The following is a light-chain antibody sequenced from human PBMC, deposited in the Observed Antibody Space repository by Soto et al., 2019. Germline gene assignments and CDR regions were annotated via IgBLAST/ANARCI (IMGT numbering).Light chain of an antibody. V-gene: IGKV3D-11*03. J-gene: IGKJ4*01. CDR2: DAS. CDR1: QGVTTN. Sequence: IVMTQSPATLSVSPGERATLSCRAGQGVTTNFAWYQQKSGQAPRLLIYDASNRATGIPARFSGSGSGTDFTLIIASLEPEDSAVYYCQQRSNWPRLTFGGGTKVDIK. CDR3: QQRSNWPRLT.